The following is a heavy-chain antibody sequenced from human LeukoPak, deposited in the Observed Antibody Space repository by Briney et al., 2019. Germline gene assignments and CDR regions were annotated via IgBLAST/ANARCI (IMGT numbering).Heavy chain of an antibody. D-gene: IGHD6-19*01. V-gene: IGHV1-69*04. Sequence: SVKVSCKASGGTFSSYAISWVRQAPGQGLEWMGRIIPILGIANYAQKFQGRVTITADKSTSTAYMELSSLRSEDTAVYYCATDYSSGWYKSFDYWGQGTLVTVSS. CDR1: GGTFSSYA. J-gene: IGHJ4*02. CDR2: IIPILGIA. CDR3: ATDYSSGWYKSFDY.